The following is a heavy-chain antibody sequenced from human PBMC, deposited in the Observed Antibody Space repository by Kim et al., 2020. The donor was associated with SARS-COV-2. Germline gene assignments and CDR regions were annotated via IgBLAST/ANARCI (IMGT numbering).Heavy chain of an antibody. J-gene: IGHJ5*02. Sequence: SETLSLTCTVSGDSISSYYWYWIRQPPGKGLEWIGYIYYSGSTNYNPSLKSRVAMLIDTSKNQFSLKLSSVTAADTAVYYCAIGDSSGWFNWFDPWGQGT. CDR1: GDSISSYY. CDR3: AIGDSSGWFNWFDP. D-gene: IGHD6-19*01. CDR2: IYYSGST. V-gene: IGHV4-59*01.